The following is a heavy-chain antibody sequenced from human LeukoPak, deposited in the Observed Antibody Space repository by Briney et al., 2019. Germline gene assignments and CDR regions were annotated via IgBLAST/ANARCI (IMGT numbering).Heavy chain of an antibody. CDR2: INPNSCGT. V-gene: IGHV1-2*02. J-gene: IGHJ4*02. D-gene: IGHD3-10*01. CDR3: ARAGITMVRGVIFADY. CDR1: GYTVTDYY. Sequence: ASLDVSCKASGYTVTDYYMDGVRRPRGQGHEGMGWINPNSCGTNYAQKFQGRVTMTMHTSISTPYMELSRLRSDDTAVYYCARAGITMVRGVIFADYWGQGTLVTVSS.